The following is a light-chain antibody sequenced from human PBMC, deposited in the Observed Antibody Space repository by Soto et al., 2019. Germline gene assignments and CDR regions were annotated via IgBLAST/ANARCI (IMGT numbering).Light chain of an antibody. Sequence: EIVLTQSPGTLTLSPGERANLSCRASQSISNRYLAWYEQKPGQAPRLLIYGASDRATGIQNRFSGSGSGTDFTLTISRLEPEDFAVYYCQQYGNSPLTFGQGTKVEIK. CDR3: QQYGNSPLT. V-gene: IGKV3-20*01. CDR1: QSISNRY. J-gene: IGKJ1*01. CDR2: GAS.